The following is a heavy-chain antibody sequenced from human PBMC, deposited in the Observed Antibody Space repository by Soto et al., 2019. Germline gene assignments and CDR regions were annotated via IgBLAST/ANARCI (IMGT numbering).Heavy chain of an antibody. CDR2: IYYSGST. D-gene: IGHD6-19*01. V-gene: IGHV4-59*01. J-gene: IGHJ2*01. CDR3: ARGEGIAVAGDWYFDL. Sequence: QVQLQESGPGLVKPSETLSLTCTVSGGSISSYYWSWIRQPPGKGLEWIGYIYYSGSTNYNPSLKSRVTSSVDTSKNQFSLKLSSVTAADTAVYYCARGEGIAVAGDWYFDLWGRGTLVTVSS. CDR1: GGSISSYY.